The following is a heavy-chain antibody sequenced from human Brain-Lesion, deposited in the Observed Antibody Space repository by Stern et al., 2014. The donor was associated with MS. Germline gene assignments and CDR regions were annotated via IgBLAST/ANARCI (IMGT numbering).Heavy chain of an antibody. CDR3: ARHDSVPRPSQLYSARDRGPGYFDY. V-gene: IGHV4-39*01. Sequence: QLVQSGPGLVKPSETLSLTCTVSGGSISSSTYYWAWLRQPPGKGLEWIGNIYYSGFTYYNPSPKSRVTTSVDISQTQFPLKLSSVTAADTAIYYCARHDSVPRPSQLYSARDRGPGYFDYWGQGTLVTVSS. CDR2: IYYSGFT. J-gene: IGHJ4*02. CDR1: GGSISSSTYY. D-gene: IGHD1-26*01.